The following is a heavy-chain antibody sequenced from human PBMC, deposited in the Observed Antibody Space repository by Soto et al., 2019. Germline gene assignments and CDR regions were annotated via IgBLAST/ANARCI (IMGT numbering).Heavy chain of an antibody. Sequence: ASVKVSCKASGYTFTGYYMHWVQQAPGQGLEWMGWINPNSGGTNYAQKFQGWVTMTRDTSISTAYMELSRLRSDDTAVYYCARNVGYGIAAAGTKDSDYYYYMDVWGKGTTVTVSS. D-gene: IGHD6-13*01. CDR1: GYTFTGYY. V-gene: IGHV1-2*04. CDR2: INPNSGGT. CDR3: ARNVGYGIAAAGTKDSDYYYYMDV. J-gene: IGHJ6*03.